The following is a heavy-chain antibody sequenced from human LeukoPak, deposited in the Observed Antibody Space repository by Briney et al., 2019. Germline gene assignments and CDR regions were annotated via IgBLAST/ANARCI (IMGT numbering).Heavy chain of an antibody. CDR2: ISSSSSTM. CDR1: GFTFSSYG. Sequence: GGTLRLSCAASGFTFSSYGMSWVRQAPGKGLEWVSYISSSSSTMYYADSVKGRFTISRDNSKNTVYLQMNSLRSEDTAIYYCARDRAQDDAFDVWGQGTMVTVSS. V-gene: IGHV3-48*01. CDR3: ARDRAQDDAFDV. J-gene: IGHJ3*01.